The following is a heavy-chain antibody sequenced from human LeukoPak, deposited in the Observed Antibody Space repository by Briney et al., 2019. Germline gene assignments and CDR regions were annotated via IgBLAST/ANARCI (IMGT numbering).Heavy chain of an antibody. Sequence: SETLSLTCAVYGGSFSGYYWSWIRQPPRKGLEWIGEINHSGSTNYNPSLKSRVTISVDTSKNQFSLKLSSVTAADTAVYYCARAAAVQNNWFDPWGEGTLVTVSS. CDR1: GGSFSGYY. CDR3: ARAAAVQNNWFDP. D-gene: IGHD6-13*01. J-gene: IGHJ5*02. V-gene: IGHV4-34*01. CDR2: INHSGST.